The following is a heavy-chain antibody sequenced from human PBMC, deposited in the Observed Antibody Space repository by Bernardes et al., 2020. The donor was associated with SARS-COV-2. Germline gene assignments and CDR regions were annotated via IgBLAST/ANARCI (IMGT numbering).Heavy chain of an antibody. Sequence: GGSLRVSCATSGFIFGTYAMAWVRQAPGKGLEWCSAITGRGGGTPYADSVKGRFTISRDNSKNTLYLQMNSLRADDTALYYCEKGVEYDMTNPDYWGQGTLVTVAS. CDR3: EKGVEYDMTNPDY. J-gene: IGHJ4*02. CDR2: ITGRGGGT. D-gene: IGHD3-9*01. CDR1: GFIFGTYA. V-gene: IGHV3-23*01.